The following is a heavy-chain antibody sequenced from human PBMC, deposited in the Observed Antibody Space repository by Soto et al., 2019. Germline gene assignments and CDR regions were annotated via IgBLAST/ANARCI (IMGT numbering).Heavy chain of an antibody. J-gene: IGHJ6*02. D-gene: IGHD4-4*01. CDR2: IWYDGSNK. V-gene: IGHV3-33*01. Sequence: QSGGSLRLSCAASGFTFSSYGMHWVRQAPGKGLEWVAVIWYDGSNKYYADSVKGRFTISRDNSKNTLYLQMNSLRAEDTAVYYCARDLFMDFLKDYSNYAPPSYYYYGMDVWGQGTTVTVSS. CDR3: ARDLFMDFLKDYSNYAPPSYYYYGMDV. CDR1: GFTFSSYG.